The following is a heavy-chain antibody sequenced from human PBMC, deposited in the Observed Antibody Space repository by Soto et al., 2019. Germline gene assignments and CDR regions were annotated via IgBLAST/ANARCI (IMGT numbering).Heavy chain of an antibody. D-gene: IGHD3-10*01. CDR2: IYYSGNT. CDR1: GGSISSDVYY. CDR3: ARDRPIHYYGSGALYGMDV. Sequence: SSETLSLTCTVSGGSISSDVYYWSWIRQPPGKGLEWIGYIYYSGNTYYNPSLKSRVIISVDTSKNQFSLKLSSVTAADTAVYYCARDRPIHYYGSGALYGMDVRGQGTTVTVSS. V-gene: IGHV4-30-4*01. J-gene: IGHJ6*02.